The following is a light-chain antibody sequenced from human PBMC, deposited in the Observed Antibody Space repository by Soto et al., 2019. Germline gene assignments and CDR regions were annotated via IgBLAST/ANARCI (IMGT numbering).Light chain of an antibody. V-gene: IGKV1-5*01. Sequence: DIQITRSPSTISSSVVDRVTITCRSGQSINAWLAWYQQKPGKAPKLLIYDASSLESGVPSRFSGSGSGTEFTLTISSLQPDDFATYYCQQYNSYSPETFGQGTKVDI. J-gene: IGKJ1*01. CDR1: QSINAW. CDR2: DAS. CDR3: QQYNSYSPET.